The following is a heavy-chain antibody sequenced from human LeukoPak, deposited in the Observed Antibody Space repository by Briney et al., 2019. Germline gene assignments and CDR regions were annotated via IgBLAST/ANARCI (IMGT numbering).Heavy chain of an antibody. CDR1: GFTFSSYG. Sequence: PGGSLRLSCAASGFTFSSYGMHWVRQAPGKGLEWVAFIRYDGSNKYYADSVKGRFTISRDNAKNSLYLQMNSLRAEDTAVYYCAREQHMDYYGSGSYYNPRWFDPWGQGTLVTVSS. V-gene: IGHV3-30*02. CDR2: IRYDGSNK. J-gene: IGHJ5*02. CDR3: AREQHMDYYGSGSYYNPRWFDP. D-gene: IGHD3-10*01.